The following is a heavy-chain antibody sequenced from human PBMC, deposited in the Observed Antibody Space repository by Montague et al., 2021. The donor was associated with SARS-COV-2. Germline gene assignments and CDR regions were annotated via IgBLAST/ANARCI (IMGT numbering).Heavy chain of an antibody. CDR2: IYSSGNA. Sequence: SETLSLTCTVSGGSINYYYWHWLRQSAAKGLEWIGRIYSSGNANYSPSLKSRVTMSVDTSQNQFSLKLNSLTAADTAVYYCARGDHPQSASWYFFDTWGQGALSPSP. D-gene: IGHD6-13*01. V-gene: IGHV4-4*07. CDR3: ARGDHPQSASWYFFDT. J-gene: IGHJ4*02. CDR1: GGSINYYY.